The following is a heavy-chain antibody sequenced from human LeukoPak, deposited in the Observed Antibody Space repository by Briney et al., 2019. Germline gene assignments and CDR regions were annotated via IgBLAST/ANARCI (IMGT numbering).Heavy chain of an antibody. J-gene: IGHJ4*02. D-gene: IGHD3-22*01. CDR2: ISAYSGNT. CDR1: GYTFTSYG. CDR3: ARDPGYYHGYYFDY. V-gene: IGHV1-18*01. Sequence: RASEKVSCKASGYTFTSYGISWVRQAPGQGLEWMGWISAYSGNTNYAQKLQGRVTMTTDTSTSTAYMELRSLRSDDTAVYYRARDPGYYHGYYFDYWGQGTLVTVSS.